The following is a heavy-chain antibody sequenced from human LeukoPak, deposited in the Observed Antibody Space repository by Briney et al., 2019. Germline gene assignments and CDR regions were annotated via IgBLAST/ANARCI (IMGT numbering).Heavy chain of an antibody. CDR3: ARGSPEDEWKTLDT. Sequence: SETLSLTRTVYGGSVNGYYWNWIRQAPGKGLEWIGFIHYSGLTVYSPSLQSRVSMSVETSRNQFSLDLSSESAEDTALDYCARGSPEDEWKTLDTWGQGILVTVSS. J-gene: IGHJ5*02. D-gene: IGHD3-10*01. CDR1: GGSVNGYY. V-gene: IGHV4-59*02. CDR2: IHYSGLT.